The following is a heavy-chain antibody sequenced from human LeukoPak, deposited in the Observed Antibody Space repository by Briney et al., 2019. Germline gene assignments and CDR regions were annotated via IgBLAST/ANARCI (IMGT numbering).Heavy chain of an antibody. Sequence: GGSLRLSCAASGFTFSSYGMHWVRQAPGKGLEWVSYISSSSSTIYYADSVKGRFTISRDNAKNSLYLQMNSLRAEDTAVYYCARVSNSSPDYWGQGTLVTVSS. CDR1: GFTFSSYG. CDR3: ARVSNSSPDY. J-gene: IGHJ4*02. D-gene: IGHD6-6*01. V-gene: IGHV3-48*01. CDR2: ISSSSSTI.